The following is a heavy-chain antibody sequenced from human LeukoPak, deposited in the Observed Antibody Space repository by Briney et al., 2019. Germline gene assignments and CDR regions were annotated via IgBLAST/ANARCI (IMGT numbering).Heavy chain of an antibody. D-gene: IGHD2-2*01. CDR1: GFTFSSYS. V-gene: IGHV3-21*01. CDR3: ARVPEIYCSSTSCYPEYFQH. Sequence: GGSLRLSCAASGFTFSSYSMNWVRQAPGKGLEWVSSISSSSSYIYYADSVKGRFTISRDNVKNSLYLQMNSLRAEDTAVYYCARVPEIYCSSTSCYPEYFQHWGQGTLVTVSS. J-gene: IGHJ1*01. CDR2: ISSSSSYI.